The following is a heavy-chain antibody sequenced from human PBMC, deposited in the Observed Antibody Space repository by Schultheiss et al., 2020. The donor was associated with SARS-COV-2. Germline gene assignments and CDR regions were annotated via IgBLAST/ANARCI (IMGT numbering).Heavy chain of an antibody. CDR3: ARAYDSSHFDI. CDR1: GGSISSYY. D-gene: IGHD3-22*01. Sequence: SETLSLTCTVSGGSISSYYWSWIRQPAGKGLEWIGYIYYSGSTNYNPSLKSRVTISVDTSKNQFSLKLSSVTAADTAVYYCARAYDSSHFDIWGQGTMVTVSS. CDR2: IYYSGST. V-gene: IGHV4-59*12. J-gene: IGHJ3*02.